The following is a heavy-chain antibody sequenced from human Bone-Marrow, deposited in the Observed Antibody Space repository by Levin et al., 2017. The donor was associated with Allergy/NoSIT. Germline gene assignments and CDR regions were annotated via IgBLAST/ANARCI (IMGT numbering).Heavy chain of an antibody. Sequence: ASVKVSCKVSGHTLSELSVHWVRQAPGNGLEWMGGYDPETTEILYAQKFQGRVSLTEDTSTDTAYMELSSLRFDDTAVYYCAADLLATLGNWGHGTVVTVSS. CDR3: AADLLATLGN. D-gene: IGHD3-16*01. J-gene: IGHJ4*01. CDR1: GHTLSELS. V-gene: IGHV1-24*01. CDR2: YDPETTEI.